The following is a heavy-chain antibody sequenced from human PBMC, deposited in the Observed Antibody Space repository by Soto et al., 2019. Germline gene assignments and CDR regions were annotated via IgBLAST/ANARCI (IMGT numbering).Heavy chain of an antibody. D-gene: IGHD5-12*01. J-gene: IGHJ4*02. Sequence: QVPLVESGGGVVQPGRSLRLSCAASGFTFSSYAVHWVRQAPGKGLEWVAVISYDGTNKYYADSVKGRFTISRDNSNNTLYLQMNSLRAEDTAVYYCARVRGYSGYDGFDYWGQGTLVTVSS. CDR1: GFTFSSYA. V-gene: IGHV3-30*04. CDR2: ISYDGTNK. CDR3: ARVRGYSGYDGFDY.